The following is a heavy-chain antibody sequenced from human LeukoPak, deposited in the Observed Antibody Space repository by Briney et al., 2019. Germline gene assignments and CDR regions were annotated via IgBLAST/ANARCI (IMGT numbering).Heavy chain of an antibody. CDR1: GFTFSNFA. V-gene: IGHV3-23*01. J-gene: IGHJ4*02. Sequence: GGSLRLSCAASGFTFSNFAMSWVRQAPGKGLECVSSITDSGDITYYTDSVKGRFTISRDNSKNTLYLQMNSLRAEDTAVYYCARDAIAAAGYWGQGTLVTVSS. CDR2: ITDSGDIT. CDR3: ARDAIAAAGY. D-gene: IGHD6-13*01.